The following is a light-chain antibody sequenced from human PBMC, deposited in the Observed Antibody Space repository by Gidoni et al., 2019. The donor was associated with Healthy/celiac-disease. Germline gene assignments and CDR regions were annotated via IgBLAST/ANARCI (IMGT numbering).Light chain of an antibody. CDR1: QSVSSSY. J-gene: IGKJ4*01. Sequence: EIVLTQSPGTLSLSPGERATLSCRASQSVSSSYLAWYQQKPGQAPRLLIYGASSRATGIADRFSGSGSGTDFTLTISRLEPEDFAVYDCQQYGSSPQVTFGGGTKVEIK. CDR2: GAS. CDR3: QQYGSSPQVT. V-gene: IGKV3-20*01.